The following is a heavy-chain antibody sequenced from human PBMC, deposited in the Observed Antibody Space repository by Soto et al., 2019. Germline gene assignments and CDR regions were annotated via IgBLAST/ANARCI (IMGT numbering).Heavy chain of an antibody. CDR2: IYYSGST. CDR1: GGSISSYY. D-gene: IGHD6-13*01. V-gene: IGHV4-59*01. CDR3: ARVGAGYSSSEVDY. Sequence: SETLSLTCTVSGGSISSYYWSWIRQPPGKGLEWIGYIYYSGSTNYNPSLKSRVTISVDTSKNQFSLKLSSVTAADTAVYYCARVGAGYSSSEVDYWGQGTLLTVSS. J-gene: IGHJ4*02.